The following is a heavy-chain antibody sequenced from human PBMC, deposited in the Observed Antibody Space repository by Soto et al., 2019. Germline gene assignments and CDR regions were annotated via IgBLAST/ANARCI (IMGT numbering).Heavy chain of an antibody. CDR3: ARRVGSAQFDY. Sequence: PGGSLRLSCAASGFTFSSYAMTWVRQAPGKGLEWVSGISSSGGSTYYTDSVKGRFTISRDNTKNTLYLQMNNLRAEDTAVFYCARRVGSAQFDYWGQGTLVTVSS. CDR2: ISSSGGST. D-gene: IGHD1-26*01. CDR1: GFTFSSYA. V-gene: IGHV3-23*01. J-gene: IGHJ4*02.